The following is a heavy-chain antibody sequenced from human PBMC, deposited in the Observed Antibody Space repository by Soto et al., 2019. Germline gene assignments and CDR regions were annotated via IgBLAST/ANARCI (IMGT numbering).Heavy chain of an antibody. J-gene: IGHJ5*02. CDR2: INAGNGNT. D-gene: IGHD2-21*02. V-gene: IGHV1-3*01. CDR1: GYTFTSYA. CDR3: ARGPNVVTAIGPVLWFDP. Sequence: ASVKVSCKASGYTFTSYAMHWVRQAPGQRLEWMGWINAGNGNTKYSQKFQGRVTITRDTSASTAYMELSSLRSEDTAVYYCARGPNVVTAIGPVLWFDPWGQGTLVTVSS.